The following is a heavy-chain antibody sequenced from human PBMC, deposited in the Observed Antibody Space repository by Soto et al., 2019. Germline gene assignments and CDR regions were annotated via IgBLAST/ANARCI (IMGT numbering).Heavy chain of an antibody. Sequence: TLSLTCTVSGGSISSGDYYWSWIRQPPGKGLEWIGYIYYSGSTYYNPSLKSRVTISVDTSKNQFSLKLSSATAADTAVYYCARDGRVRGVNYYYYGMDVWGQGTTVTVSS. D-gene: IGHD3-10*01. V-gene: IGHV4-30-4*01. CDR3: ARDGRVRGVNYYYYGMDV. J-gene: IGHJ6*02. CDR2: IYYSGST. CDR1: GGSISSGDYY.